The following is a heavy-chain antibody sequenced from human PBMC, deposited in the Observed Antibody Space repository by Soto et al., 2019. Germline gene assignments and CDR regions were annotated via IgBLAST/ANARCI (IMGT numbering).Heavy chain of an antibody. V-gene: IGHV4-30-4*01. D-gene: IGHD3-22*01. CDR1: GGSISSGDYY. CDR2: IYYSGST. J-gene: IGHJ4*02. Sequence: SETLSLTCTVFGGSISSGDYYWSWIRQPPGKGLEWIGYIYYSGSTYYNPSLKSRVTISVDTSKNQFSLKLSSVTAADTAVYYCASTRMIVAHFDYWGQGTLVTVSS. CDR3: ASTRMIVAHFDY.